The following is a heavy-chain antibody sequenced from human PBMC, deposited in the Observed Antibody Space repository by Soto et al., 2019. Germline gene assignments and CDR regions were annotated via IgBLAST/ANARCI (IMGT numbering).Heavy chain of an antibody. J-gene: IGHJ4*02. Sequence: XGSLGLSCAASGSTFSSYAMHGVRQAPGKGLEWVAVISYDGSNKYYADSVKGRFTISRDNSKNTLYLQMNRLRAEDTAVYYCATEFRPMAAAGTGAFDYWGQGTLVTVSS. CDR1: GSTFSSYA. CDR3: ATEFRPMAAAGTGAFDY. V-gene: IGHV3-30-3*01. D-gene: IGHD6-13*01. CDR2: ISYDGSNK.